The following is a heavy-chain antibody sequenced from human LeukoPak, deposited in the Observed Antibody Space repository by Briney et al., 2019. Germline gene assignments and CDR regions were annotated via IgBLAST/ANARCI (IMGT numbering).Heavy chain of an antibody. CDR1: GGSISSGGYY. Sequence: SETLSLTCTVSGGSISSGGYYWSWICQHPGKGLEWIGYIYHSGSTYYNPSLKSRVTISVDTSKNQFSLKLSSVTAADTAVYYCARGPTLGFWSAPPDYWGQGTLVTVSS. D-gene: IGHD3-3*01. CDR2: IYHSGST. CDR3: ARGPTLGFWSAPPDY. V-gene: IGHV4-31*03. J-gene: IGHJ4*02.